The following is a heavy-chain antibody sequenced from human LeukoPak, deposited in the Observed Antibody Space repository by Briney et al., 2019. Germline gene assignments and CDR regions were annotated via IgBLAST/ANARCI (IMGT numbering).Heavy chain of an antibody. D-gene: IGHD6-19*01. CDR3: AKDERGQWLVDY. Sequence: ASVKVSCKASGGTFSSYAISWVRQAPGQGLEWMGGIIPIFGTANYAQKFQGRVTITADESTSTAYMELSSLRSEDTAVYYCAKDERGQWLVDYWGQGTLVTVSS. J-gene: IGHJ4*02. V-gene: IGHV1-69*13. CDR2: IIPIFGTA. CDR1: GGTFSSYA.